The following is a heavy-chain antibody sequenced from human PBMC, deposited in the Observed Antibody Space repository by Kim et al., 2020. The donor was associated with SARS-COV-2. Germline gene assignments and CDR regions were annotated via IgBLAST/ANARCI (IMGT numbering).Heavy chain of an antibody. CDR1: GGTFSSYA. D-gene: IGHD6-13*01. CDR3: ARGSAPRSSWYGWSEHWFDP. Sequence: SVKVSCKASGGTFSSYAISWVRQAPGQGLEWMGGIIPIFGTANYAQKFQGRVTITADESTSTAYMELSSLRSEDTAVYYCARGSAPRSSWYGWSEHWFDPWGQGTLVTVSS. CDR2: IIPIFGTA. V-gene: IGHV1-69*13. J-gene: IGHJ5*02.